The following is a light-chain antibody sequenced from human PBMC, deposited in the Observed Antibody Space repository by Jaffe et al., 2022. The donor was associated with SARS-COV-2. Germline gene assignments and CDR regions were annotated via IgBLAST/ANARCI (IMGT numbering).Light chain of an antibody. CDR2: END. Sequence: QSVLTQPPSVSAAPGQKVTISCSGSSSNIGKKNVSWYQQFPRTAPKLLIYENDKRPSGIPDRFSGSKSGTSATLGITGLQTGDEAGYYCGTWDISLNGVVFGGGTKLTVL. J-gene: IGLJ3*02. CDR3: GTWDISLNGVV. V-gene: IGLV1-51*01. CDR1: SSNIGKKN.